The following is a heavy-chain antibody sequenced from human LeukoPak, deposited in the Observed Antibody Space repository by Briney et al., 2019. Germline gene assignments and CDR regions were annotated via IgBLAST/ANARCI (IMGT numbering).Heavy chain of an antibody. CDR3: AKSNWFDP. CDR2: INSDGGAT. J-gene: IGHJ5*02. Sequence: GRSLRLSCAASGFTFSSYWMHWVRQAPGKGLVWVSRINSDGGATTYADSVKGRFTISRDNGKNTLYLQMNSLRAEDTAVYYCAKSNWFDPWGRGTLVTVSS. V-gene: IGHV3-74*01. CDR1: GFTFSSYW.